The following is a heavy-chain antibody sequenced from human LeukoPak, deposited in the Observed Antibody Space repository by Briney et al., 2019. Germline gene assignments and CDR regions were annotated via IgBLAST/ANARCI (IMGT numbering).Heavy chain of an antibody. D-gene: IGHD3-22*01. CDR3: ARCSEHSGYCYYFDY. CDR1: GGTFSSYA. J-gene: IGHJ4*02. Sequence: GASVKVSCKASGGTFSSYAISWVRQAPGQGLEWMGGIIPIFGTANYAQKFQGRVTITADESTSTAYMELSSLRSEDTAVYYCARCSEHSGYCYYFDYWGQGTLVTVSS. CDR2: IIPIFGTA. V-gene: IGHV1-69*13.